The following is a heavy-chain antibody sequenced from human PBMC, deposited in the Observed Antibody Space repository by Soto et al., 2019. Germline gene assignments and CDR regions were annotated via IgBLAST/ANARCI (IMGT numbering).Heavy chain of an antibody. Sequence: GGSLRLSCAASGFTFSAYSMHWVRQAPGKGLEWVAVLSNDGKTTFYADSVKGRFTISRDNSKSSLYLQMDGLRDDDTAALYCARRDTACLACWGQGTLVPVSS. CDR3: ARRDTACLAC. V-gene: IGHV3-30*04. CDR2: LSNDGKTT. D-gene: IGHD3-16*01. J-gene: IGHJ4*02. CDR1: GFTFSAYS.